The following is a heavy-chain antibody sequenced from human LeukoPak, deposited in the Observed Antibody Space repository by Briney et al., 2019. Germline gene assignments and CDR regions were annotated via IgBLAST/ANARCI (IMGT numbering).Heavy chain of an antibody. D-gene: IGHD4-23*01. Sequence: SETLSLTCTVSGGSISSYYWSWIRQPTGKGLEWIGYIYYRGSTIYNPSLKSRVTMSVDTSKNQFSLRLSSVTAADTAVYYCARHGPDYGGPPRWYFDLWGRGTLVTVSS. CDR1: GGSISSYY. J-gene: IGHJ2*01. V-gene: IGHV4-59*08. CDR2: IYYRGST. CDR3: ARHGPDYGGPPRWYFDL.